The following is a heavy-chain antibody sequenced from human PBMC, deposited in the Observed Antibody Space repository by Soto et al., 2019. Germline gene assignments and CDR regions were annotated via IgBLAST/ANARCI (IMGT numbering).Heavy chain of an antibody. CDR3: ARIHLRNYLLNGMDF. D-gene: IGHD1-7*01. J-gene: IGHJ6*02. CDR2: IDWEDDK. Sequence: SGPTLVNPTQTLTLTCTYSGFSLGTSGMCVSWIRQPPGKAPEWLALIDWEDDKYYSTSLKTRLSISKDTSENQVVLTVTNMDAVDTGTYFCARIHLRNYLLNGMDFWGQGITVTV. V-gene: IGHV2-70*01. CDR1: GFSLGTSGMC.